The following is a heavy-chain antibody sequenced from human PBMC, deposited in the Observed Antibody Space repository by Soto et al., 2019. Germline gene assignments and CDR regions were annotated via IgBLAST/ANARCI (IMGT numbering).Heavy chain of an antibody. CDR1: GFGFSTST. D-gene: IGHD1-1*01. V-gene: IGHV3-48*02. CDR3: ARVRRNDASDYYGMDV. Sequence: GSLRLSCTASGFGFSTSTMNWVRQAPGKGLEWVSYISSGSTTIYYADSAKGRFTISRDNGKNSLYLQMNSLRDEDTAVYYCARVRRNDASDYYGMDVWGQGTTVTVSS. J-gene: IGHJ6*02. CDR2: ISSGSTTI.